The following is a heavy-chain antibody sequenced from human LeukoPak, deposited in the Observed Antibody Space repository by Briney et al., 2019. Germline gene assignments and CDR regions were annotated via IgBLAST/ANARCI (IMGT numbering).Heavy chain of an antibody. CDR2: ISSSSSTI. V-gene: IGHV3-48*01. CDR3: ARDSGYYYDSSGD. Sequence: GGSLRLSCAASGFTFSSYSMNWVRQAPGKGLEWVSYISSSSSTIYYADSVKGRFTISRDNAKSSLYLQMNSLRAEDTAVYYCARDSGYYYDSSGDWGQGTLVTVSS. D-gene: IGHD3-22*01. CDR1: GFTFSSYS. J-gene: IGHJ4*02.